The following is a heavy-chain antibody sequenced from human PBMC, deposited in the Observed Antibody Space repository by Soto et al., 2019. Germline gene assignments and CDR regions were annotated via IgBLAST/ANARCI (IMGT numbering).Heavy chain of an antibody. V-gene: IGHV1-69*01. Sequence: QVQLVQSGAEVKKPGSSVKVSCKASGVTLSDYPINWVRQAPGQGLEWMGGLLPIFGTTNYAQKFQGRLTMTADESTNTAYMELSDLSPEDTAIFYCARGYCGCATCNNWILIRLDPWGQGTLVTVSS. J-gene: IGHJ5*02. CDR2: LLPIFGTT. CDR3: ARGYCGCATCNNWILIRLDP. D-gene: IGHD2-21*01. CDR1: GVTLSDYP.